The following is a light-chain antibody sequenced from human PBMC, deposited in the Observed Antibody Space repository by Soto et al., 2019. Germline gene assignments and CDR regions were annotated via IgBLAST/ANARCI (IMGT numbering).Light chain of an antibody. J-gene: IGKJ4*01. Sequence: EAVLTQSPGTLSLSPGERATLSCRSSQYINNKFLAWYQQRPGQTPRLLIYGASGRPAGVPDRFSGSGSATDFTLTISRVEPEDFAVYYCQQRSNWPLTFGGGTKVEIK. V-gene: IGKV3D-20*02. CDR3: QQRSNWPLT. CDR1: QYINNKF. CDR2: GAS.